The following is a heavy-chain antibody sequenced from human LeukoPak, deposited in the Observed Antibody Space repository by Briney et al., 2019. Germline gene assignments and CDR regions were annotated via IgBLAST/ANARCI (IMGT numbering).Heavy chain of an antibody. J-gene: IGHJ4*02. CDR1: GFTFSNYG. CDR3: ARDTPMGDY. CDR2: ISYDGKVK. V-gene: IGHV3-30*03. Sequence: GRSLRLSCAGSGFTFSNYGMHWVRQAPGKGLEWVAVISYDGKVKYYADSVKGRFTISRDNSKNTLYLEMNSLRDEDTAVYYCARDTPMGDYWGQGTLVTVSS. D-gene: IGHD5-24*01.